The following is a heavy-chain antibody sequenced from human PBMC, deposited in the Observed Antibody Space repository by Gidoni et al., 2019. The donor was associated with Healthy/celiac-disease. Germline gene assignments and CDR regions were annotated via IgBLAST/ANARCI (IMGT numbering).Heavy chain of an antibody. CDR3: VKMGIAAAGTGY. CDR2: ISSNGGST. V-gene: IGHV3-64D*06. CDR1: AFTFSSYP. D-gene: IGHD6-13*01. J-gene: IGHJ4*02. Sequence: EVQMVESGGGLVKHGGPRRLPCSASAFTFSSYPMHWVRQAPGKGLEYVSAISSNGGSTYYADSVKGRFTISRDNSKNTLYLQMSSLRAEDTAVYYCVKMGIAAAGTGYWGQGTLVTVSS.